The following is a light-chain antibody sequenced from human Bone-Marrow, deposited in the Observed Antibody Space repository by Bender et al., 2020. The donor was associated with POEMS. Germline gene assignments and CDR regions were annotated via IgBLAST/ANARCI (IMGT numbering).Light chain of an antibody. CDR1: GIGSRS. CDR3: QVWESDSDHV. Sequence: SYVLTQPRSVSVAPGETARITCGGNGIGSRSVHWYQQRPGQVPQVVLYDDTERASGIPERFSGSNSGNTAILTISRVEAEDEADYYCQVWESDSDHVFGGGTRVTV. J-gene: IGLJ1*01. V-gene: IGLV3-21*02. CDR2: DDT.